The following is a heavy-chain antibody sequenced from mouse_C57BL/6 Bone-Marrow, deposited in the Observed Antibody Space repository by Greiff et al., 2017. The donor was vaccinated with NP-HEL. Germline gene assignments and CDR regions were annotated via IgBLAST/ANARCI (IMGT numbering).Heavy chain of an antibody. D-gene: IGHD2-4*01. CDR2: IDPENGYT. V-gene: IGHV14-4*01. CDR3: TTYDYDVRYAMDY. J-gene: IGHJ4*01. Sequence: VQLQQSGAELVRPGASVKLSCTASGFNIKDDYMHWVKQRPEQGLEWIGWIDPENGYTEYASKFQGKATITADTSSNTAYLQLSSLTSEDTAVYYCTTYDYDVRYAMDYWGQGTSVTVSS. CDR1: GFNIKDDY.